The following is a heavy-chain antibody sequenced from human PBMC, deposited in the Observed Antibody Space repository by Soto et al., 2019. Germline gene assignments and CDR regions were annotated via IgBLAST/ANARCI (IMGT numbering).Heavy chain of an antibody. CDR3: ARGDSSSPYYYYYGMDV. D-gene: IGHD6-6*01. CDR2: ISYDGSNK. Sequence: VQLLESGGGLVQPGGSLRLSCAASGFTFSSYAMHWVRQAPGKGLEWVAVISYDGSNKYYADSVKGRFTISRDNSKNTLYLQMNSLRAEDTAVYYCARGDSSSPYYYYYGMDVWGQGTTVTVSS. CDR1: GFTFSSYA. J-gene: IGHJ6*02. V-gene: IGHV3-30-3*01.